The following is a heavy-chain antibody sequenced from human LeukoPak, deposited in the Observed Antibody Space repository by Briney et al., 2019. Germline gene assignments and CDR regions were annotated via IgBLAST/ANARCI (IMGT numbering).Heavy chain of an antibody. Sequence: ASVKVSCRTSGYDFSTYGITWVRQAPGQGLEYMGWIRPSNGNRNYAQKVQDRVTLTTDTSTSTVYMELRSLRSDDSAVYYCARAFSASKSCDYWGQGTLVTVSS. CDR1: GYDFSTYG. V-gene: IGHV1-18*01. D-gene: IGHD6-19*01. J-gene: IGHJ4*02. CDR2: IRPSNGNR. CDR3: ARAFSASKSCDY.